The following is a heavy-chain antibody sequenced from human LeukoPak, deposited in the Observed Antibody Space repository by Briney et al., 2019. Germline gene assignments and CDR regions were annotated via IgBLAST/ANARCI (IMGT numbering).Heavy chain of an antibody. D-gene: IGHD2-2*01. Sequence: PGGSLRLSCAASGFTFSSYAMSWVRQAPGKGLEWVSAISGSGGSTYYTDSVKGRFTISRDKSKNTLYLQMNSLRAEDTAVYYCAKAEAVVVPAADAFDIWGQGTMVTVSS. CDR3: AKAEAVVVPAADAFDI. CDR1: GFTFSSYA. J-gene: IGHJ3*02. CDR2: ISGSGGST. V-gene: IGHV3-23*01.